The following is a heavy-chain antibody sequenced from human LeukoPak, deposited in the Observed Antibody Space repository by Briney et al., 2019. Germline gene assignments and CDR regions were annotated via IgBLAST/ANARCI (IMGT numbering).Heavy chain of an antibody. CDR1: GGSISSGGYY. Sequence: SKTLSLTCTVSGGSISSGGYYWSWIRQPPGKGLEWIGNIYYSGSTYYNPSLKSRVTISVDRSKNQFSLKLSSVTAADTAVYYCARQDRGAGLGSFDYWGQGTLVTVSP. CDR2: IYYSGST. V-gene: IGHV4-30-2*01. D-gene: IGHD4/OR15-4a*01. J-gene: IGHJ4*02. CDR3: ARQDRGAGLGSFDY.